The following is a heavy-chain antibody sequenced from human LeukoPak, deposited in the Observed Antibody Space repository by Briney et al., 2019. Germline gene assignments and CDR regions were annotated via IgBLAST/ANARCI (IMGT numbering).Heavy chain of an antibody. CDR3: AIHYGSGHFTYSFNY. Sequence: ASVKVSCKASGYTFTGYRINWVRQAPGQGLEWMGWISSYNGDTNHAQNVQGRVTLTTDTSTGTAYMELRSLRSDDTAIYYCAIHYGSGHFTYSFNYWGQGELVTVSS. V-gene: IGHV1-18*01. J-gene: IGHJ4*02. CDR1: GYTFTGYR. D-gene: IGHD6-19*01. CDR2: ISSYNGDT.